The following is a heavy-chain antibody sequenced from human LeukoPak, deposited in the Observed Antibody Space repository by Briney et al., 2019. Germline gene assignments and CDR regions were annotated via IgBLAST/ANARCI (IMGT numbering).Heavy chain of an antibody. Sequence: SETLSLTCTVSGGSISSSSYYWGWIRQPPGKGLEWIGSIYYSGSTYYNPSLKSRVTISVDTSKNQFSLKLSSVTAADTAVYYCARRPRAGELLWTQLQWPPYYYYYYGMDVWGQGTTVTVSS. D-gene: IGHD3-10*01. J-gene: IGHJ6*02. CDR1: GGSISSSSYY. CDR2: IYYSGST. V-gene: IGHV4-39*01. CDR3: ARRPRAGELLWTQLQWPPYYYYYYGMDV.